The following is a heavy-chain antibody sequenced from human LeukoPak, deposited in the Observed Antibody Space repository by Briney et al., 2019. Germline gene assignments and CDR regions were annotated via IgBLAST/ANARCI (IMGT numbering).Heavy chain of an antibody. CDR3: AKDRAAAASRAEYFQH. CDR1: GFTFDDYT. J-gene: IGHJ1*01. D-gene: IGHD6-13*01. V-gene: IGHV3-43*01. Sequence: GRSLRLSCAASGFTFDDYTMHWVRQAPGKGLEWVSLISWDGGSTYYADSVKGRFTISRDNSKNSLYLQINSLRTEDTALYYCAKDRAAAASRAEYFQHWGQGTLVTVSS. CDR2: ISWDGGST.